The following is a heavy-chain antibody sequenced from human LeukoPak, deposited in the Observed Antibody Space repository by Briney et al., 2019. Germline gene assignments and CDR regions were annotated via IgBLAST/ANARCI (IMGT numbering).Heavy chain of an antibody. CDR2: IYYSGST. V-gene: IGHV4-31*03. D-gene: IGHD3-10*01. CDR3: ARGEYGSGSLNYYYYGMDV. Sequence: SETLSLTCTVSGGSISSGGYYWSWIRQHPGKGLEWIGYIYYSGSTYYNPSLKSRVTISVDTPKNQFSLKLSSVTAADTAVYYCARGEYGSGSLNYYYYGMDVWGQGTTVTVSS. J-gene: IGHJ6*02. CDR1: GGSISSGGYY.